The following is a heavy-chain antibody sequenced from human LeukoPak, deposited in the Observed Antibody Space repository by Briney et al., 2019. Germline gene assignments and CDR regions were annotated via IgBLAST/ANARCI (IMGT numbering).Heavy chain of an antibody. D-gene: IGHD3-10*01. Sequence: ASVKVSCKASGYTFTGYYMHWVRQAPGQGLEWMGWINPNSGGTNYAQKFQGRVTMTRDTSISTAYMELSRLRSDDTAVYYCARVGYYYGSGSYPRLNWFDPWGQGTLVTVSS. CDR1: GYTFTGYY. V-gene: IGHV1-2*02. CDR3: ARVGYYYGSGSYPRLNWFDP. J-gene: IGHJ5*02. CDR2: INPNSGGT.